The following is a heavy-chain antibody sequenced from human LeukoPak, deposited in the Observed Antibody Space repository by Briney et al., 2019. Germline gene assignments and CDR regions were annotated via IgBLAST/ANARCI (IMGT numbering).Heavy chain of an antibody. V-gene: IGHV1-18*01. CDR2: ISAHNGNT. Sequence: GASVKVSCKASGYTFTSYGISWVRQAPGQGLEWMGWISAHNGNTNYAQKLQGRVTMTTDTSTSAAYMELRSPRSDDTAVYYCATPSDYYDSSGYYFGYWGQGTLVTVSS. CDR3: ATPSDYYDSSGYYFGY. CDR1: GYTFTSYG. D-gene: IGHD3-22*01. J-gene: IGHJ4*02.